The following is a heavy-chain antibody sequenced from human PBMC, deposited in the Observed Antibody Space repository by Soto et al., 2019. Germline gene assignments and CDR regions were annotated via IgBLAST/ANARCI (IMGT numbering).Heavy chain of an antibody. CDR1: GYTFTSYG. Sequence: QVQLVQSGAEVKKPGASVKVSCKASGYTFTSYGISWVRQAPGQGLEWMGWISAYNGNTNYAQKLQGRVTMTTDTSPSTGYIALRSLRTDDTAVYYFARGVGLEPLDYWGQGTLVTVSS. CDR2: ISAYNGNT. CDR3: ARGVGLEPLDY. J-gene: IGHJ4*02. V-gene: IGHV1-18*01. D-gene: IGHD3-3*01.